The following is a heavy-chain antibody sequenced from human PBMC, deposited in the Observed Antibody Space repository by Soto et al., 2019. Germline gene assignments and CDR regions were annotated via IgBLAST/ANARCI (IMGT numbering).Heavy chain of an antibody. Sequence: GASVKVSCKASGGTFSSYAISWVRQAPGQGLEWMGGIIPIFGTANYAQKFQGRVTITADESTSTAYMELSSLRSEDTAVYYCARRFHCTNGVCHLQGDYYYYGMDVWGQGTTVTVSS. D-gene: IGHD2-8*01. CDR1: GGTFSSYA. J-gene: IGHJ6*02. V-gene: IGHV1-69*13. CDR3: ARRFHCTNGVCHLQGDYYYYGMDV. CDR2: IIPIFGTA.